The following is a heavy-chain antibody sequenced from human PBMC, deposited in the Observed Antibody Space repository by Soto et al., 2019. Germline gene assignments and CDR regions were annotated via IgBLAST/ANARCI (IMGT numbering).Heavy chain of an antibody. Sequence: SETLSLTCTVSGGSISSGGYYWSWIRQHPGKGLEWIGYIYYSGSTYYNPSLKSRVTISVDTSKTQFSLNLSSVTASDTAVYYCAREVDYYGSGDYYYYVMDVWGQGTTVTVSS. CDR1: GGSISSGGYY. D-gene: IGHD3-10*01. CDR2: IYYSGST. J-gene: IGHJ6*02. CDR3: AREVDYYGSGDYYYYVMDV. V-gene: IGHV4-31*03.